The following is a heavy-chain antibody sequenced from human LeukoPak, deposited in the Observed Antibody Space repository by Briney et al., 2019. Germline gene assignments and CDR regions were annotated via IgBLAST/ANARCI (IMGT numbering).Heavy chain of an antibody. D-gene: IGHD2/OR15-2a*01. V-gene: IGHV4-39*01. CDR2: IYYSGST. J-gene: IGHJ4*02. CDR3: VRSNAGESYYFDY. CDR1: GGSISSSSYY. Sequence: SVTLSLTCTVSGGSISSSSYYWGWIRQPPGKGLEWIGSIYYSGSTYYNPSLKSRVTISVDTSKNQFSLKLSSVTAADTAVYYCVRSNAGESYYFDYWGQGTLVTVSS.